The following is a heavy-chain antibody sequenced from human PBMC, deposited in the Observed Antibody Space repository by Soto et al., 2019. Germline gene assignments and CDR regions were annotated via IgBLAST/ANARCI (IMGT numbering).Heavy chain of an antibody. D-gene: IGHD5-12*01. CDR3: ARADTEMATIMG. Sequence: QVQLVESGGGVVQPGRSLRLSCAASGFTFSSYGMHWVRQAPGKGLEWVAVIWYDGSNKYYADSVKGRFTISRDNSKNTLYLQMNSLRAEDTAVYYCARADTEMATIMGWGQGTLVTVSS. CDR2: IWYDGSNK. J-gene: IGHJ4*02. CDR1: GFTFSSYG. V-gene: IGHV3-33*01.